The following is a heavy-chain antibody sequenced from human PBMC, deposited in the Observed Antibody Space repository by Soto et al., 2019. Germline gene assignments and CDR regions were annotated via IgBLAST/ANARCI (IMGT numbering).Heavy chain of an antibody. CDR2: ISAYNGNT. Sequence: GASVKVSCKASGYTFTSYGISWVRQAPGQGLEWMGWISAYNGNTNYAQKLQGRVTMTTDTSTNTAYMELRSLSSDDTAVYYCAREDILTGKGDYYGMDVWGQGTTVTVSS. D-gene: IGHD3-9*01. CDR1: GYTFTSYG. CDR3: AREDILTGKGDYYGMDV. V-gene: IGHV1-18*04. J-gene: IGHJ6*02.